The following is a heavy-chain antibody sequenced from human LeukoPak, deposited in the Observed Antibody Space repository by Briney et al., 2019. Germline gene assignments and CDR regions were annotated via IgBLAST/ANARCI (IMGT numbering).Heavy chain of an antibody. CDR1: GFTFSSYA. CDR2: ISGSGGST. D-gene: IGHD3-10*01. V-gene: IGHV3-23*01. J-gene: IGHJ4*02. CDR3: AKVPFGELLSWYYFDY. Sequence: GGSLRLSCAASGFTFSSYAMSWVRQAPGKGLDWVSAISGSGGSTYYADSVKGRFTISRDNSKNTLYLQMNSLRAEDTAVYYCAKVPFGELLSWYYFDYWGQGTLVTVSS.